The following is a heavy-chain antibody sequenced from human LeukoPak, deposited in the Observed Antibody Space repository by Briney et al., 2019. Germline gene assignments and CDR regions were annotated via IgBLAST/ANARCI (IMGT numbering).Heavy chain of an antibody. J-gene: IGHJ4*02. V-gene: IGHV1-2*02. D-gene: IGHD5-12*01. CDR1: GYTFTGYC. CDR2: INPNSGGT. Sequence: ASVKVSCKASGYTFTGYCMHWVRQAPGQGLEWMGWINPNSGGTNCAQKFQGRVTMTRDTSISTAYMELSRLRSDDTAVYSCARDQHXXYGGYXXDYWGQGTLVTVSS. CDR3: ARDQHXXYGGYXXDY.